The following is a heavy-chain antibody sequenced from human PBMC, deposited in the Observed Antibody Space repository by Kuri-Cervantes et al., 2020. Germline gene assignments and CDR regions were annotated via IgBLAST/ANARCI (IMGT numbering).Heavy chain of an antibody. J-gene: IGHJ4*02. D-gene: IGHD2-2*01. Sequence: GGSLRLSCAASGFPFSSYWMTWVRRAPGKGLEWVANINQDGNTKQYVASVKGRFTISRDNAKNSLYLQMNSLRDEDTAVYYCARDVVVVVPAAEVVWYYFDYWGQGTLVTVSS. CDR1: GFPFSSYW. CDR3: ARDVVVVVPAAEVVWYYFDY. CDR2: INQDGNTK. V-gene: IGHV3-7*01.